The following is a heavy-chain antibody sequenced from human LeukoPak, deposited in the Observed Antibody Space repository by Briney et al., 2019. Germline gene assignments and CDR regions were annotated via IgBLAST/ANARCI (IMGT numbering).Heavy chain of an antibody. D-gene: IGHD4-17*01. V-gene: IGHV4-34*01. J-gene: IGHJ4*02. CDR1: GGSFSGYY. CDR3: ARHFDDYGDYTPFFDY. CDR2: INHSGST. Sequence: SETLSLTCAVYGGSFSGYYWSWIRQPPGKGLEWIGEINHSGSTNYNPSLKSRVTISVDTSKNQFSLKLSSVTAADTAVYYCARHFDDYGDYTPFFDYWGQGTLVTVSS.